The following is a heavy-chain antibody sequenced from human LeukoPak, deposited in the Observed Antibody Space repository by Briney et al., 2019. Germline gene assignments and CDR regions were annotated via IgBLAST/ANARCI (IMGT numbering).Heavy chain of an antibody. V-gene: IGHV4-38-2*02. CDR2: VYHNGSA. CDR3: ARLSSWFVAF. Sequence: SETLSLMCSVSGYLIRSGYFWGWIRQPPGKGLEWIASVYHNGSAYYNPSLKSRASISVDTSSNQFSLTLTSVSVADTAVYHCARLSSWFVAFSGQGSQVTVSS. D-gene: IGHD6-13*01. J-gene: IGHJ4*02. CDR1: GYLIRSGYF.